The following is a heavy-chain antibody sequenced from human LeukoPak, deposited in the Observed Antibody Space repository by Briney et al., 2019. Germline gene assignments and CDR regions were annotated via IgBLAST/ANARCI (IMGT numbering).Heavy chain of an antibody. CDR1: GGSISSSSYY. CDR3: ARDGAARQLDY. Sequence: PSETLSLTCTVSGGSISSSSYYWGWIRQPPGKGLEWIGSIYYSGSTYYNPSLKSRVTISVDTSKNQFSLKLSSVTAADTAVYYCARDGAARQLDYWGQGTLVTVSS. D-gene: IGHD6-6*01. J-gene: IGHJ4*02. V-gene: IGHV4-39*07. CDR2: IYYSGST.